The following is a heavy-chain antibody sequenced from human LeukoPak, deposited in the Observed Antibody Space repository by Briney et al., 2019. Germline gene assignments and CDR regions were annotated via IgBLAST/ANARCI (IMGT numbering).Heavy chain of an antibody. Sequence: PGGSLRLSCAASGFTFSSYWMHWVRQAPGKGLVWVSNIKSDGSTTTYADSVKGRFTISRDNAENTVYLQMNSLRAEDTAVYYCVSFYETYWGRGTLVTVSS. CDR1: GFTFSSYW. CDR3: VSFYETY. V-gene: IGHV3-74*01. D-gene: IGHD2/OR15-2a*01. CDR2: IKSDGSTT. J-gene: IGHJ4*02.